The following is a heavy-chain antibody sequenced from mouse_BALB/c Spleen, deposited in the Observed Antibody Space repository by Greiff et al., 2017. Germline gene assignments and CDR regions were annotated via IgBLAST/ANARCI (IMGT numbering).Heavy chain of an antibody. Sequence: EVKVVESGGGLVQPGGSRKLSCAASGFTFSSFGMHWVRQAPEKGLEWVAYISSGSSTIYYADTVKGRFTISRDNPKNTLFLQMTSLRSEDTAMYYCARGRSYAMDYWGQGTSVTVSS. V-gene: IGHV5-17*02. CDR1: GFTFSSFG. CDR3: ARGRSYAMDY. CDR2: ISSGSSTI. J-gene: IGHJ4*01.